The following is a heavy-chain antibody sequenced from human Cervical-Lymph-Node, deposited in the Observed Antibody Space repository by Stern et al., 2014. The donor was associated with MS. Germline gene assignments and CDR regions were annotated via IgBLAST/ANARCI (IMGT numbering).Heavy chain of an antibody. CDR3: VRERSSRGFDY. Sequence: QVQLVQSGGGVVQPGRSLRVSCATAGFTFTSYAMNWVRPAPGKGLEWVAVISYDGNTKYYADSVKGRFTISRDNSKNTLYLQMSSLRAEDTAVYYCVRERSSRGFDYWGQGSLVTVSS. D-gene: IGHD5/OR15-5a*01. J-gene: IGHJ4*02. CDR1: GFTFTSYA. CDR2: ISYDGNTK. V-gene: IGHV3-30-3*01.